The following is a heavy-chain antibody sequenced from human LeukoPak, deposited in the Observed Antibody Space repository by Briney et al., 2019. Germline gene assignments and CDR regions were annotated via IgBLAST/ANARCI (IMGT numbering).Heavy chain of an antibody. CDR1: GGSINSGGYY. J-gene: IGHJ5*02. Sequence: SETLSLTCTVSGGSINSGGYYWGWIRQHPEKGLEWIGHIYHSGTAYYNPSLQSRVTISVDASKNQFSLNLSSVTAADTAVYYCARRPDDSGNYYQNWFDPWGQGTLVTVSS. CDR2: IYHSGTA. CDR3: ARRPDDSGNYYQNWFDP. V-gene: IGHV4-31*03. D-gene: IGHD3-22*01.